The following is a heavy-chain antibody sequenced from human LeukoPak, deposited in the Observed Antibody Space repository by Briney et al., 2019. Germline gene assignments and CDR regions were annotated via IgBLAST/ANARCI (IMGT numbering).Heavy chain of an antibody. CDR2: SRKKSDGGTT. J-gene: IGHJ3*01. CDR1: GFNFFNAW. D-gene: IGHD3-10*01. CDR3: IREGYFYGHHSFDL. Sequence: GGSLRLSCAASGFNFFNAWMSWVRQAPGTGLEWVGRSRKKSDGGTTEYAAPVKGRFTVSRDDSKNMLFLQMNSLKIEDTAVYFCIREGYFYGHHSFDLWGQGTMVTVSS. V-gene: IGHV3-15*01.